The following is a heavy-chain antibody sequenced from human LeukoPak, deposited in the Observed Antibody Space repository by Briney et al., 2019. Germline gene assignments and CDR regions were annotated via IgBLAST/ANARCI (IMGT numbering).Heavy chain of an antibody. Sequence: PSETLSLTCTVSGGSISNFYWSWIRQPPGKGLEWIGYIYSSGSTNYNPSLKSRVTISEDTSKNQVSLKLRSVTAADAAVYYWAAHRSSWSPYYSYFALNVWGQGTTVTVSS. CDR2: IYSSGST. V-gene: IGHV4-59*01. CDR3: AAHRSSWSPYYSYFALNV. CDR1: GGSISNFY. J-gene: IGHJ6*02. D-gene: IGHD6-13*01.